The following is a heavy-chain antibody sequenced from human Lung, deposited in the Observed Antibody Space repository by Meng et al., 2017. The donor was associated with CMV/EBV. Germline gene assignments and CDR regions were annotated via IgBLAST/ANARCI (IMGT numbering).Heavy chain of an antibody. CDR2: IYYSGST. J-gene: IGHJ6*02. CDR3: ARVSGYYYYGMDV. V-gene: IGHV4-59*01. D-gene: IGHD3-3*01. Sequence: LXCTVSGGSISSYYWSRIRQPPGKGLEWIGYIYYSGSTNYNPSLKSRVTISVDTSKNQFSLKLSSVTAADTAVYYCARVSGYYYYGMDVWGQGNAVTVSS. CDR1: GGSISSYY.